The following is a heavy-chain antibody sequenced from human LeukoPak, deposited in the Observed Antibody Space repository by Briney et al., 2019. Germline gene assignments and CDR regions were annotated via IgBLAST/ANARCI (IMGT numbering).Heavy chain of an antibody. V-gene: IGHV3-53*01. Sequence: GGSLRLSCAASGFIVSSNYMSWVRQAPGKGLERVSILYSAGSTYYADSVRGRFSISRDTSKNTVSLQMNSLTVEDTAVYYCASGGTGARKFYSDPFHHWGQGTLVTVSS. CDR2: LYSAGST. CDR3: ASGGTGARKFYSDPFHH. J-gene: IGHJ4*02. D-gene: IGHD2-15*01. CDR1: GFIVSSNY.